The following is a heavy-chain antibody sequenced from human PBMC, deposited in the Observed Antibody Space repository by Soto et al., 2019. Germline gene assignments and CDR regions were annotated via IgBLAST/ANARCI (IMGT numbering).Heavy chain of an antibody. Sequence: PSETLSLTCTVSGGSISSYYWSWIRQPPGKGLEWIGYIYYSESTNYNPSLKSRVTISVDTSKNQFSLKLSSVTAADTAVYYCASSVYYYDSSGYYDYWGQGTLVTVSS. J-gene: IGHJ4*02. CDR3: ASSVYYYDSSGYYDY. CDR1: GGSISSYY. V-gene: IGHV4-59*01. CDR2: IYYSEST. D-gene: IGHD3-22*01.